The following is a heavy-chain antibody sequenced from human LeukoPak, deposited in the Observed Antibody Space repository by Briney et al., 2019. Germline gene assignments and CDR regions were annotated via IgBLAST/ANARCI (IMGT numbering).Heavy chain of an antibody. J-gene: IGHJ4*02. Sequence: GGSLRLSCAASGFTFSSSAMSWVRQAPGKGLEWVSTINGSGSSTHYADSVKGRFTISRDNSKHTLYLQMYRLGAEETAVYYCAKGHVIFGVVIIPCDYWGQGTLVTVSS. D-gene: IGHD3-3*01. CDR2: INGSGSST. CDR3: AKGHVIFGVVIIPCDY. V-gene: IGHV3-23*01. CDR1: GFTFSSSA.